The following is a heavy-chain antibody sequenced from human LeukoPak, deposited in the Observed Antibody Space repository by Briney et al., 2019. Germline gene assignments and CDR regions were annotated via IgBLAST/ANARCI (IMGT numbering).Heavy chain of an antibody. Sequence: GGSLRLSCAASAFTYSSYGMHWVRQAPGKGLEWVAVISYDGSNKYYADSVKGRFTISRDNSKNTLYLQMNSLRAEDTAVYYCASAKRFDYWGQGTLVTVSS. J-gene: IGHJ4*02. V-gene: IGHV3-30*03. CDR2: ISYDGSNK. CDR3: ASAKRFDY. CDR1: AFTYSSYG.